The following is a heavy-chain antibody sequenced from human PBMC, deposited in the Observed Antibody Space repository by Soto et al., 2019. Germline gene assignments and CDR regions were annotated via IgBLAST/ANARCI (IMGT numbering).Heavy chain of an antibody. J-gene: IGHJ4*02. CDR2: IHHSGST. V-gene: IGHV4-59*01. CDR3: ARALYYVDRNGDPLLDY. Sequence: LVPLCLTSTVFGGYIGGYYCRWIRKTPGKGLEWIGYIHHSGSTNYNTSLKSRVTISVDTSKNQFSLKLSSVTAADTAVYYCARALYYVDRNGDPLLDYWGQGTLVTVSS. D-gene: IGHD3-22*01. CDR1: GGYIGGYY.